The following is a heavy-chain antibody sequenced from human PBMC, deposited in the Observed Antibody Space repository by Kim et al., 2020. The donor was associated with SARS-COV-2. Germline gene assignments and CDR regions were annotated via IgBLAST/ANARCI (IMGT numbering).Heavy chain of an antibody. CDR3: ALPGGLRGVSPPHY. J-gene: IGHJ4*02. CDR2: ISGGITRT. Sequence: GGSLRLSCAASGFTFSSYAMSWVRQGPGKGLEWVSTISGGITRTYYADSVKGRFTISRDNSENTLFLQMHNLRPEDTAVYYCALPGGLRGVSPPHYWGQGTLVTVSS. CDR1: GFTFSSYA. V-gene: IGHV3-23*01. D-gene: IGHD3-10*01.